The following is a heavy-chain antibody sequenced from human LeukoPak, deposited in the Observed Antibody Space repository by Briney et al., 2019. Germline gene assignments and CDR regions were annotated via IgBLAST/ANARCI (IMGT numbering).Heavy chain of an antibody. Sequence: SDTLSLTCAVYGGSFSGYYWSWIRQPPGKGLEWIGEINHSGSTNYNPSLKSRVTISVDTSKNQFSLRLSSVTAADTAVYYCARGRDGDYGYYFDYWGQGTLVTVSS. J-gene: IGHJ4*02. CDR3: ARGRDGDYGYYFDY. D-gene: IGHD4-17*01. CDR2: INHSGST. CDR1: GGSFSGYY. V-gene: IGHV4-34*01.